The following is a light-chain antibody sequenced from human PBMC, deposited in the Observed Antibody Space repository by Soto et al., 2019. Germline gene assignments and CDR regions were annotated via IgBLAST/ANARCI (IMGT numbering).Light chain of an antibody. V-gene: IGLV2-14*01. CDR3: SSYTSGSTLV. J-gene: IGLJ2*01. CDR1: SSDVGGYNY. CDR2: DVS. Sequence: QSALTQPASVSGSPGQSITISCTGTSSDVGGYNYVSWYQQHPGKAPKLMIYDVSNRPSGVSNRFSGSKSGNTASLPISGLQAEYEGDYYCSSYTSGSTLVFGGGTKLTVL.